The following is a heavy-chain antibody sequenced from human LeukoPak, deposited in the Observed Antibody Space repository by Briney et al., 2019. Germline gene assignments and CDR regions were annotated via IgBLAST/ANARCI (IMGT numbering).Heavy chain of an antibody. Sequence: PGGSLRLSCAASGFTFSTYDMHWVRQATGKGLEWVSGIHTAGDTYYSGSVKGRFTVSRENAKNSLYLQMNSLRAGDTAVYYCARGLPGGFDYWGRGTLVTVSS. D-gene: IGHD5-18*01. V-gene: IGHV3-13*01. CDR1: GFTFSTYD. CDR3: ARGLPGGFDY. CDR2: IHTAGDT. J-gene: IGHJ4*02.